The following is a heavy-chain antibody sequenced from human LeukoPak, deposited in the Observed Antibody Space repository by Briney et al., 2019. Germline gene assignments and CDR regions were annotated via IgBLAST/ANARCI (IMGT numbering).Heavy chain of an antibody. CDR1: GGSISSGSYY. CDR3: ARDSPSSWYPYYYYMDV. V-gene: IGHV4-61*02. CDR2: IYTSGST. Sequence: PSETLSLTCTVSGGSISSGSYYWSWIRQPAGKGLEWIGRIYTSGSTNYNPSLKSRVTISVDTSKNQSSLRLSSVTAADTAVYYCARDSPSSWYPYYYYMDVWGKGTTVTISS. D-gene: IGHD6-13*01. J-gene: IGHJ6*03.